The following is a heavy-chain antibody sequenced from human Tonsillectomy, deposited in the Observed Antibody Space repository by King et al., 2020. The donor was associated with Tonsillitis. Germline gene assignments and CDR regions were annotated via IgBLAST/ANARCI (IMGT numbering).Heavy chain of an antibody. D-gene: IGHD4-23*01. CDR3: ANGGPGDY. Sequence: VQLVESGGGVVQPGRSLRLSCAASGFTFSSYGMHWVRQAPGKGLEWVAVISYDGSNKYYAESVKGRFTISRDNSKNTLYLQMNSLRAEDTAVYYCANGGPGDYWGQGTLVTVSS. CDR1: GFTFSSYG. V-gene: IGHV3-30*18. CDR2: ISYDGSNK. J-gene: IGHJ4*02.